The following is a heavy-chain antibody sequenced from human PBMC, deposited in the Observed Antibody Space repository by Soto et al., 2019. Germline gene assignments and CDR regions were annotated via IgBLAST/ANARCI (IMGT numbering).Heavy chain of an antibody. D-gene: IGHD1-1*01. CDR1: GGTFSSYA. CDR3: ARPNWNDGTGYYYYGMDV. J-gene: IGHJ6*02. V-gene: IGHV1-69*13. Sequence: SVKVSCKASGGTFSSYAISWVRQAPGQGLEWMGGIIPIFGTANYAQKFQGRVTITADESTSTAYMELSSLRSEDTAVYYCARPNWNDGTGYYYYGMDVWGQGTTVTVSS. CDR2: IIPIFGTA.